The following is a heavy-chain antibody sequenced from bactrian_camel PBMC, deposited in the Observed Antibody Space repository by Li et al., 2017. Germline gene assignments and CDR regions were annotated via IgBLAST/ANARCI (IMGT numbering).Heavy chain of an antibody. Sequence: HVQLVESGGGSVQAGGSLRLSCAASGYTYSSNCMGWFRQAPGKEREGVAAVGVGGRTTYADSVKDRFTISRDSAKNTVYLQMNDLKPEDTATYYCATDSVGAFDCYPGSWAARTFHYWGQGTQVTVS. CDR1: GYTYSSNC. D-gene: IGHD3*01. V-gene: IGHV3S53*01. J-gene: IGHJ4*01. CDR3: ATDSVGAFDCYPGSWAARTFHY. CDR2: VGVGGRT.